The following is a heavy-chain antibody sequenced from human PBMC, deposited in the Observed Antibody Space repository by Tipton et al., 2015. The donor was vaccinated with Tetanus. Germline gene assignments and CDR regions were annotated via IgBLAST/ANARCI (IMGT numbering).Heavy chain of an antibody. Sequence: TLSLTCTASGGSISSGDYYWSWIRQPPGKGLEWIGYIYYSGSTYYNPSLKSRVTISVDTSKNQFSLKLSSVTAADTAVYYCARGIPYYYDSSGYSPYFDYWGQGTLVTVSS. J-gene: IGHJ4*02. D-gene: IGHD3-22*01. CDR1: GGSISSGDYY. CDR3: ARGIPYYYDSSGYSPYFDY. CDR2: IYYSGST. V-gene: IGHV4-30-4*01.